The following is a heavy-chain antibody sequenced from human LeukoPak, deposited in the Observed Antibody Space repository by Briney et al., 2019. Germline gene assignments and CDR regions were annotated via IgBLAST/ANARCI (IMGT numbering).Heavy chain of an antibody. CDR3: AREGFRGYSYGYFDY. CDR1: GGSISSSSYY. V-gene: IGHV4-39*07. Sequence: SETLSLTCTVSGGSISSSSYYWGWIRQPPGKGLEWIGSIYYSGSTYYNPSLKSRVTISVDTSKNQFSLKLSSVTAADTAVYYCAREGFRGYSYGYFDYWGQGTLVTVSS. CDR2: IYYSGST. J-gene: IGHJ4*02. D-gene: IGHD5-18*01.